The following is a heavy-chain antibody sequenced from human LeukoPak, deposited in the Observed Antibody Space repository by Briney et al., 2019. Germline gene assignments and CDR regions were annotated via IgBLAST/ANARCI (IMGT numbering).Heavy chain of an antibody. CDR2: IIPIFGTA. CDR1: GGTFSSYA. J-gene: IGHJ4*02. V-gene: IGHV1-69*05. CDR3: ASVGATTRLDY. D-gene: IGHD1-26*01. Sequence: SVKVSCKASGGTFSSYAISWVRQVPGQGLEWMGGIIPIFGTANYAQKLQGRVTMTTDTSTSTAYMELRSLRSDDTAVYYCASVGATTRLDYWGQGTLVTVSS.